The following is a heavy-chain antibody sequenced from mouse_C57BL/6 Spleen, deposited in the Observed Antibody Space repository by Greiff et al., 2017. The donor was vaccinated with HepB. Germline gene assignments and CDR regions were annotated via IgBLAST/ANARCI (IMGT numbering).Heavy chain of an antibody. J-gene: IGHJ3*01. CDR2: IHPNSGST. V-gene: IGHV1-64*01. CDR1: GYTFTSYW. D-gene: IGHD1-1*01. CDR3: ASDTTVVAPFAY. Sequence: QVQLQQPGAELVKPGASVKLSCKASGYTFTSYWMHWVKQRPGQGLEWIGMIHPNSGSTNYNEKFKSKATLTVDKSSSTAYMQLSSLTSEDSAVYYCASDTTVVAPFAYWGQGTLVTVSA.